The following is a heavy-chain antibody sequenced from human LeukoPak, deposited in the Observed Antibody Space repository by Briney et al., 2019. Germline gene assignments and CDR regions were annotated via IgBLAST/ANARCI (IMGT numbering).Heavy chain of an antibody. D-gene: IGHD3-22*01. CDR2: IYYSGST. Sequence: SETLSLTCTVSGGSISSSSYYWGWIRQPPGKGLEWIGSIYYSGSTYYNPSLKSRVTISVDTSKNQFSLKLSSVTAADTAVYYCARITYYYDSSGPAAFDYWGQGTLVTVSS. CDR3: ARITYYYDSSGPAAFDY. V-gene: IGHV4-39*07. J-gene: IGHJ4*02. CDR1: GGSISSSSYY.